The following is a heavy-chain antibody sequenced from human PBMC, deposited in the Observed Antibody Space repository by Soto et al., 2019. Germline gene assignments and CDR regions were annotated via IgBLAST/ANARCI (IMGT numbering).Heavy chain of an antibody. J-gene: IGHJ4*02. Sequence: GGSLSLSCVASGFTFSRNSMNWVRQAPGKGLEWVSSISSSSSFIYYADSVKGRFTISRDNAKNSLYLVMNSLRAEDPAVYYCAKDSYDSSYYPMDYWGTGTLVTVSS. CDR1: GFTFSRNS. V-gene: IGHV3-21*01. CDR2: ISSSSSFI. CDR3: AKDSYDSSYYPMDY. D-gene: IGHD3-22*01.